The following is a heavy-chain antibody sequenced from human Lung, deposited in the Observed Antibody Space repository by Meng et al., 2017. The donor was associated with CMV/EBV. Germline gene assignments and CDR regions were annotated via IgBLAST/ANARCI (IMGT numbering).Heavy chain of an antibody. CDR3: ARVLGYCSSTSCASDY. CDR1: GFTFSTYR. CDR2: ISSSSSYI. Sequence: GGSXRLXXAASGFTFSTYRMNWVRQAPGKGLEWVSSISSSSSYIYYADSVKGRFTISRDNAKNSLYLQMNSLRAEDTAVYYCARVLGYCSSTSCASDYWGQGTLVXVSS. D-gene: IGHD2-2*01. J-gene: IGHJ4*02. V-gene: IGHV3-21*01.